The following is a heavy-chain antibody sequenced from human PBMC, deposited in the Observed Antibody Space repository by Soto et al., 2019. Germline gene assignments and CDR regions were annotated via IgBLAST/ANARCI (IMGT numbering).Heavy chain of an antibody. CDR2: IYYSGST. CDR3: ARHGYCSGGSCWLGVAY. D-gene: IGHD2-15*01. J-gene: IGHJ4*02. CDR1: GGSISSSSYY. V-gene: IGHV4-39*01. Sequence: LSLTCTVSGGSISSSSYYWGWIRQPPGKGLEWIGSIYYSGSTYYNPSLKSRVTISVDTSKNQFSLKLSSVTAADTAVYYCARHGYCSGGSCWLGVAYWGQGTLVTVSS.